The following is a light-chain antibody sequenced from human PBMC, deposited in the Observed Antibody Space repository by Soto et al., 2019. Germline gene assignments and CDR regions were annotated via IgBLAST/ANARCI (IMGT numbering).Light chain of an antibody. CDR3: SSYTSSVTWV. CDR2: EVS. J-gene: IGLJ3*02. CDR1: SSDVGGYNY. V-gene: IGLV2-14*01. Sequence: QSAPTQPASVSGSPGQSITISCTGTSSDVGGYNYVSWYQQHPGKAPKLMISEVSNRPSGVSNRFSGSKSGNTASLTISGLQAEDEADYYCSSYTSSVTWVFGGGTKVTVL.